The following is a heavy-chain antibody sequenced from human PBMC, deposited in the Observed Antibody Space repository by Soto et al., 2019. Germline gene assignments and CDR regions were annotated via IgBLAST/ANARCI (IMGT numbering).Heavy chain of an antibody. CDR3: ARDRVRRDNKPYGMDV. D-gene: IGHD2-21*01. CDR2: TYYTGTT. J-gene: IGHJ6*02. V-gene: IGHV4-31*03. Sequence: QVQLQESGPGLVQPSQTLSLTCTVSGDPISSGGYSWTWIRQHPGQGLEWIGNTYYTGTTYYNPSLKSRVSSSVDTSKNQFSLKLTSVTAADTAIYYCARDRVRRDNKPYGMDVWGQGTTVTVSS. CDR1: GDPISSGGYS.